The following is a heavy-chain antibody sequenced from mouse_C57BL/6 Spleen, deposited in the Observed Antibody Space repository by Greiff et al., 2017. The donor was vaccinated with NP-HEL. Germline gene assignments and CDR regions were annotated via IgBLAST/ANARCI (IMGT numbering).Heavy chain of an antibody. CDR2: IDPSNRYT. D-gene: IGHD2-5*01. V-gene: IGHV1-69*01. J-gene: IGHJ3*01. CDR1: GYTFTSYW. CDR3: ARDGNYSNSLAY. Sequence: QVQLQQPGAELVMPGASVKLSCKASGYTFTSYWMHWVKQRPGQGLEWIGEIDPSNRYTNYNQKFKGKSTLTVDKSSSPAYMQLSSLTSEDSAVYYCARDGNYSNSLAYWGQGTLVTVSA.